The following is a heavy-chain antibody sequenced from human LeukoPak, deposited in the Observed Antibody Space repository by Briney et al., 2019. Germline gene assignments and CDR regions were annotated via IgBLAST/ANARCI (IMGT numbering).Heavy chain of an antibody. CDR1: GFTFSSYG. J-gene: IGHJ4*02. CDR3: AKVRSAYYDSREYFDY. CDR2: ISGSGGST. Sequence: GGTLRLSCAASGFTFSSYGMSWVRQAPGKGLEWVSAISGSGGSTYYADSVKGRFTISRDNSKNTLYLQMNSLRAEDTAVYYCAKVRSAYYDSREYFDYWGQGTLVTVSS. V-gene: IGHV3-23*01. D-gene: IGHD3-22*01.